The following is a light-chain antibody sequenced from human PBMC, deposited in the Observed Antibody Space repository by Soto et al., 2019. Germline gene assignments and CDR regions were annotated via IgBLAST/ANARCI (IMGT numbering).Light chain of an antibody. V-gene: IGKV3-20*01. CDR2: GTS. Sequence: EIVLTQSPGTLSLSPGERATLSCRASQSIRSIYLAWYQQKAGQAPRLVIYGTSSRATGIPDWFSGSGSGTDFTLTISRLEPEDFAVYYCHKYGELAITFGQGTRLEIK. J-gene: IGKJ5*01. CDR3: HKYGELAIT. CDR1: QSIRSIY.